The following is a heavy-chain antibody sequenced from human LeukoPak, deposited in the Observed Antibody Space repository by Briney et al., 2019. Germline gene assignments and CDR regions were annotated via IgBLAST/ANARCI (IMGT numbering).Heavy chain of an antibody. V-gene: IGHV3-23*01. CDR1: GFSFGSYA. Sequence: GGSLRLSCAASGFSFGSYAMGWTRQAPGQGLEWVSAISGSGSHANYAESVKGRFTIFRDNSKNTLYLQMHSLIAADTAVYYCGSGPVGTTVPWGQGTLVTVSS. CDR3: GSGPVGTTVP. CDR2: ISGSGSHA. J-gene: IGHJ5*02. D-gene: IGHD1-1*01.